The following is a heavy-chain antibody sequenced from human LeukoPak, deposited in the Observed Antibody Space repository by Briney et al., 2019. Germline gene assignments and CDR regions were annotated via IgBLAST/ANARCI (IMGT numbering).Heavy chain of an antibody. CDR3: ARVLGVLDIVFDY. D-gene: IGHD2-2*03. V-gene: IGHV3-53*01. J-gene: IGHJ4*02. Sequence: QTGGSLRLSCAASGFTFSSNYMSWVRQAPGKGLEWVSVIYSGGSTYYADSVKGRFTISRDNSKNTLYLQMNSLRAEDTAVYYCARVLGVLDIVFDYWGQGTLVTVSS. CDR1: GFTFSSNY. CDR2: IYSGGST.